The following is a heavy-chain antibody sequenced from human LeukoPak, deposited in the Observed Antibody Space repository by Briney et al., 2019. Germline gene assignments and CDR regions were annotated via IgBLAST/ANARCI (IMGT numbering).Heavy chain of an antibody. CDR1: GGSFSGYY. Sequence: PSETLSLTCAVYGGSFSGYYWSWIRQPPGKGLEWIGEISHSGSTNYNPSLKSRVTISVDTSKNQFSLKLSSVTAADTAVYYCVSWQSGSMFHPPWGQGTLVTVSS. J-gene: IGHJ5*02. D-gene: IGHD6-13*01. CDR2: ISHSGST. CDR3: VSWQSGSMFHPP. V-gene: IGHV4-34*01.